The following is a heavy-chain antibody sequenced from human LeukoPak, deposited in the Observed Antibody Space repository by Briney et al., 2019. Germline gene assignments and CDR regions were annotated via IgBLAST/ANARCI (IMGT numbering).Heavy chain of an antibody. V-gene: IGHV4-39*07. D-gene: IGHD5-12*01. CDR1: GGSISSSSYY. J-gene: IGHJ4*02. Sequence: QSSETLSLTCTVSGGSISSSSYYWGWIRQPPGKGLEWIGSIYYSGSTYYNPSLKSRVTISVDTSKNQFSLKLSSVTAADTAVYYCASKRLVATRNFDYWGQGTLVTVSS. CDR2: IYYSGST. CDR3: ASKRLVATRNFDY.